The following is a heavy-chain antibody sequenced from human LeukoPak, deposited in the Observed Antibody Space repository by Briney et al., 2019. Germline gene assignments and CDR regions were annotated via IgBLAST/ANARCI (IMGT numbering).Heavy chain of an antibody. J-gene: IGHJ4*02. Sequence: GGSLRLSCAASGFTSSSHWMHWVRQAPGKGLVWVSRINSDGSSTSYADSVKGRFTISRDNAKNTLYLQMSSLRAEDTAVYYCARHDTRGWYAFDYWGQGTLVTVSS. V-gene: IGHV3-74*01. CDR2: INSDGSST. CDR1: GFTSSSHW. D-gene: IGHD6-19*01. CDR3: ARHDTRGWYAFDY.